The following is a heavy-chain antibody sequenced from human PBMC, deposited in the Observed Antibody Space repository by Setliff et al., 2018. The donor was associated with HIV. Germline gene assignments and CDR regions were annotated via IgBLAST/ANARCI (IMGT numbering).Heavy chain of an antibody. CDR2: IGYDGGVL. CDR3: VRAAAGLDI. J-gene: IGHJ4*02. V-gene: IGHV3-33*01. Sequence: GGSLRLSCAASGFTFSIYGMHWVRQAPGKGLEWVTFIGYDGGVLYYADSVKGRFTISRDNSKNTLYLQMNSLRAEDTAVYYCVRAAAGLDIWSQGIRVTVSS. CDR1: GFTFSIYG.